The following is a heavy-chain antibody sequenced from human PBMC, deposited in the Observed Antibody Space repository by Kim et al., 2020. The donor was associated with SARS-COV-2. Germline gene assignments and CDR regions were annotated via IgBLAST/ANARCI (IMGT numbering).Heavy chain of an antibody. V-gene: IGHV5-51*01. Sequence: GESLKISCKGSGYSFTSYWIGWVRQMPGKGLEWMGIIYPGDSDTRYSPSFQGQVTISADKSISTAYLQWSSLKASDTAMYYCARLGDGYNPNRQYYYYYYGMDVWGQGTTVTVSS. CDR1: GYSFTSYW. J-gene: IGHJ6*02. CDR2: IYPGDSDT. CDR3: ARLGDGYNPNRQYYYYYYGMDV. D-gene: IGHD5-12*01.